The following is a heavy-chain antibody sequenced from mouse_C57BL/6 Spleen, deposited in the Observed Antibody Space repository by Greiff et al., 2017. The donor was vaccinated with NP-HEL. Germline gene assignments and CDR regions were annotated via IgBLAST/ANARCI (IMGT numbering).Heavy chain of an antibody. D-gene: IGHD2-1*01. J-gene: IGHJ2*01. CDR1: GYTFTSYW. CDR2: IDPSDSYT. CDR3: ARGKLPDY. Sequence: QVQLQQPGAELVKPGASVKLSCKASGYTFTSYWMQWVKQRPGQGLEWIGEIDPSDSYTNYNQKFKGKATLTVDTSSSTAYMQLSSLTSEDSAVYYCARGKLPDYWGQVTTLTVSS. V-gene: IGHV1-50*01.